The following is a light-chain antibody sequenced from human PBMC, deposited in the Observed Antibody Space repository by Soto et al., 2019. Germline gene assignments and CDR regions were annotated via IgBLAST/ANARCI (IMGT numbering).Light chain of an antibody. CDR2: EVT. J-gene: IGLJ1*01. V-gene: IGLV2-14*01. CDR1: SSDVGRYNT. CDR3: NSLRVNHLYV. Sequence: QSVLTQPASVSGSAGQTITSSCTGTSSDVGRYNTVSWYQHHPGKAPKLIIYEVTHRPAGISDRFSASKSGNTASLTISGLQAEDEADYYCNSLRVNHLYVFGSGTKVTVL.